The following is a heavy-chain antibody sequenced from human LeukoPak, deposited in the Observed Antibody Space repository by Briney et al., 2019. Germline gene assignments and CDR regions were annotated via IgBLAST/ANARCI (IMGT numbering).Heavy chain of an antibody. Sequence: SETLSLTCTVSGGSISSYYWSWIRQPPGKGLEWIGYIYHSGSTYYNPSLKSRVTISVDRSKNQFSLKLSSVTAADTAVYYCASGPRGYSGYGLDYWGQGTLVTVSS. CDR2: IYHSGST. CDR3: ASGPRGYSGYGLDY. J-gene: IGHJ4*02. CDR1: GGSISSYY. D-gene: IGHD5-12*01. V-gene: IGHV4-59*12.